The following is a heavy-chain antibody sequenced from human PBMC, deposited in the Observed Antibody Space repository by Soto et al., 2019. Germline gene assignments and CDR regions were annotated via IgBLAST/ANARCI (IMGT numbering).Heavy chain of an antibody. Sequence: SETLSLTCTVSGGSISSYYWSWIRQPPGKGLEWIGYIYYSGSTNYNPSLKSRVTISVDTSKNQSSLKLSSVTAADTAVYYCARQAYCGGDCYANNWFDPWGQGTLVTVSS. CDR2: IYYSGST. V-gene: IGHV4-59*08. CDR1: GGSISSYY. D-gene: IGHD2-21*01. CDR3: ARQAYCGGDCYANNWFDP. J-gene: IGHJ5*02.